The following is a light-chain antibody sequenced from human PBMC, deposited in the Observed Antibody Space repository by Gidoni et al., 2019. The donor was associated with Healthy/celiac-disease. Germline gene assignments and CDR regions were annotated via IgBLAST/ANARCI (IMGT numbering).Light chain of an antibody. CDR1: QSVSSSY. J-gene: IGKJ2*01. V-gene: IGKV3-20*01. CDR3: QQYGSSSYT. Sequence: EIVLTHSPGTLSLSPGERATLSCRASQSVSSSYLAWYQQKPGQAPRPIIYGASSRATGIPDRFSGSGSGTDFTLTISRLEPEDFAVYYCQQYGSSSYTFGQGTKLEIK. CDR2: GAS.